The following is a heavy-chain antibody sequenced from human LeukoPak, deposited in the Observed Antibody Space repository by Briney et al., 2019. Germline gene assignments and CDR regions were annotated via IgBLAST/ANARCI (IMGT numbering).Heavy chain of an antibody. CDR3: ARWFGSGTYAYFDY. J-gene: IGHJ4*02. D-gene: IGHD3-10*01. Sequence: SGTLSLTCTVSGGSISSYYWSWIRQPPGKGLEWFGYIYYSGSTNYNPSLKSRVTISVDTSKNQFSLKLSSVTAADTAVYYCARWFGSGTYAYFDYWGQGTLVTVSS. CDR1: GGSISSYY. V-gene: IGHV4-59*12. CDR2: IYYSGST.